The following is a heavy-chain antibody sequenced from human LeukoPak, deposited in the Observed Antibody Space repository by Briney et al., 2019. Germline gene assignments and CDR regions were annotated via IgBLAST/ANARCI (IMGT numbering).Heavy chain of an antibody. CDR3: ARKSYSTGWWYFDN. V-gene: IGHV4-61*02. CDR1: GSXY. J-gene: IGHJ4*02. CDR2: IYTSGST. D-gene: IGHD6-19*01. Sequence: GSXYXXXXXQPGGXGLXWIERIYTSGSTNYNPSLKSRVTISVDTSKNQFSLKLSSVTAADTAVYYCARKSYSTGWWYFDNWGQETLVTVSS.